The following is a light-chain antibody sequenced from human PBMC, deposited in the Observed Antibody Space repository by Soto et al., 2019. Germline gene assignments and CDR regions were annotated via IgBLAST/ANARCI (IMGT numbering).Light chain of an antibody. J-gene: IGLJ2*01. CDR2: GVS. CDR3: CSYTSLSTVV. V-gene: IGLV2-14*01. CDR1: SSDVGGYNH. Sequence: QSVLTQPASVSGSPGQSITISCTGTSSDVGGYNHVSWYHHPPGKAPKLILFGVSDRPSGVSLRFSGSKSGNTASLTISGLLAEEEGDYFCCSYTSLSTVVFGGGTKLTVL.